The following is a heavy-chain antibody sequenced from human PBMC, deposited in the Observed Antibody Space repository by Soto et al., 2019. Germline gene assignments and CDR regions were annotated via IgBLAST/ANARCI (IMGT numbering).Heavy chain of an antibody. CDR3: VTISRSSPWGC. D-gene: IGHD1-1*01. CDR1: GHTFSNAW. J-gene: IGHJ1*01. V-gene: IGHV3-15*01. CDR2: IKSKTDGGTT. Sequence: EVQLVESGGDLVEPGGSLRLSCVTSGHTFSNAWMSWVRQAPGKGLEWVGRIKSKTDGGTTDYAAPVTGRFTISRDDSKRTLYLQMSSLETDDTAVYYCVTISRSSPWGCWGQGTLVTVSS.